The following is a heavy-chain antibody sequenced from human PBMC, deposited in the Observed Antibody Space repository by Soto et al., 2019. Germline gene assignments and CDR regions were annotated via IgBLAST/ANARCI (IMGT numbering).Heavy chain of an antibody. D-gene: IGHD3-10*01. CDR2: INDSGNI. J-gene: IGHJ6*03. Sequence: QVQLQQWGAGLLKPSETLSLTCAVYGGSFSGYQWTWIRQTPGKGLEWIGEINDSGNINYNPSLKCGVTILVDTAKKQISLKLSSVTAADTAVYYCARGLILWFGELSRRGGYYYYMDVWGKGTTVTVSS. CDR3: ARGLILWFGELSRRGGYYYYMDV. CDR1: GGSFSGYQ. V-gene: IGHV4-34*01.